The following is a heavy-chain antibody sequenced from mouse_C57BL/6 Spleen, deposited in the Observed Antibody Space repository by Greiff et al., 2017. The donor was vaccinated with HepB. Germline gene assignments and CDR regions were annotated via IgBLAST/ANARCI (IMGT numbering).Heavy chain of an antibody. CDR3: AGGYYGSSYDY. V-gene: IGHV5-4*01. J-gene: IGHJ2*01. CDR2: ISDGGSYT. D-gene: IGHD1-1*01. CDR1: GFTFSSYA. Sequence: VQLKQSGGGLVKPGGSLKLSCAASGFTFSSYAMSWVRQTPEKRLEWVATISDGGSYTYYPDNVKGRFTISRDNAKNNLYLQMSHLKSEDTAMYYCAGGYYGSSYDYWGQGTTLTVSS.